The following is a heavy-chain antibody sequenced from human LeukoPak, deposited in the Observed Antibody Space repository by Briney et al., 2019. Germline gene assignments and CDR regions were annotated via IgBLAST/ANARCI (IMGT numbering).Heavy chain of an antibody. CDR1: GGSISSSSYY. V-gene: IGHV4-39*01. J-gene: IGHJ4*02. Sequence: PETLSLTCTVSGGSISSSSYYWGWIRQPPGKGLEWIGSIYYSGSTYYNPSLKSRVTISVDTSKNQFSLKLSSVTAADTAVYYCASITMVRGGLDYWGQGTLVTVSS. CDR2: IYYSGST. D-gene: IGHD3-10*01. CDR3: ASITMVRGGLDY.